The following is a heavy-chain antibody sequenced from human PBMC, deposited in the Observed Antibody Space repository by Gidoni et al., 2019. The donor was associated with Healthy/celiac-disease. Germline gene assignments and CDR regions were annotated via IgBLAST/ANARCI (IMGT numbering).Heavy chain of an antibody. J-gene: IGHJ4*02. V-gene: IGHV3-9*01. Sequence: EVQLVESGGGLVQPGRSLRLSCAASGFTFDDYAMHWVRQAPGKGLEWVSGISWNSGSIGYADSVKGRFTISRDNAKNSLYLQMNSLRAEDTALYYCAKAGDSSWYYFDYWGQGTLVTVSS. D-gene: IGHD6-13*01. CDR3: AKAGDSSWYYFDY. CDR1: GFTFDDYA. CDR2: ISWNSGSI.